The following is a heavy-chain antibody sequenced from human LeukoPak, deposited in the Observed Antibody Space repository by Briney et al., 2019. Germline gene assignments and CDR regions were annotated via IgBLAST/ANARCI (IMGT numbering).Heavy chain of an antibody. CDR2: TRNKAKSYTT. CDR3: TRVTALTDYYYDY. D-gene: IGHD2-21*02. Sequence: GGSLRLSCAASGFTFSDHYMDWVRQAPGKGLEWVGRTRNKAKSYTTEYAASVKGRFTISRDGSKSSLYLQMKSLKTEDTAVYYCTRVTALTDYYYDYWGQGTLVTVSS. V-gene: IGHV3-72*01. CDR1: GFTFSDHY. J-gene: IGHJ4*02.